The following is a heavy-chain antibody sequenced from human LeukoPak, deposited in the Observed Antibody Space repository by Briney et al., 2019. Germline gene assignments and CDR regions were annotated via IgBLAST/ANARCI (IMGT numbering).Heavy chain of an antibody. D-gene: IGHD3-3*01. Sequence: GASVKVSCKASGYTLTSYGISWVRQAPGQGLEWMGWISAYNGNTNYAQKLQGRVTMTTDTSTSTAYMELRSLRSDDTAVYYCARFFWSGYYYYYYVDVWGKGTTVTVSS. J-gene: IGHJ6*03. CDR3: ARFFWSGYYYYYYVDV. CDR1: GYTLTSYG. V-gene: IGHV1-18*01. CDR2: ISAYNGNT.